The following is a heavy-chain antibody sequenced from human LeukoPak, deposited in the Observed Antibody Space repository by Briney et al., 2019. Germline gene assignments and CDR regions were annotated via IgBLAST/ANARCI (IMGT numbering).Heavy chain of an antibody. CDR1: GGTFGGYY. CDR3: ARGGRRDWPFWYFDL. CDR2: INHSGTT. J-gene: IGHJ2*01. V-gene: IGHV4-34*01. D-gene: IGHD3/OR15-3a*01. Sequence: SETLYLTCAVYGGTFGGYYWSWIRQPPGKGLEWIGDINHSGTTNYNPSLKSRISISVDTSRNQVSLDVNSVTAADTAVYNCARGGRRDWPFWYFDLWGRGTPVTVSS.